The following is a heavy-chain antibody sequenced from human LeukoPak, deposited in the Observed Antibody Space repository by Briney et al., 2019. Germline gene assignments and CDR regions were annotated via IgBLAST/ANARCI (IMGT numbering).Heavy chain of an antibody. CDR1: GYSFTSYW. Sequence: GESLKISCRGSGYSFTSYWIGWVRQMPGKGLEWMGVIYPGDFDTRYSPSFQGQVTISADKSISTAYLQWSSLKASDTAMYYCARLRSSSWSKNFDYWGQGTLVTVSS. CDR2: IYPGDFDT. CDR3: ARLRSSSWSKNFDY. V-gene: IGHV5-51*01. D-gene: IGHD6-13*01. J-gene: IGHJ4*02.